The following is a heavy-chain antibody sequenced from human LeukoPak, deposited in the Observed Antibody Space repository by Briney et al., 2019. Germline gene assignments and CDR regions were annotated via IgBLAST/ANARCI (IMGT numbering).Heavy chain of an antibody. CDR2: INVGNGNT. CDR1: GYTFTSYA. J-gene: IGHJ4*02. D-gene: IGHD6-19*01. V-gene: IGHV1-3*01. Sequence: ASVKVSCKASGYTFTSYAMHWVRQAPGQRLEWMGWINVGNGNTKYSQKFQGRVTITRDTSASTAYMELSSLRSEDTAVYYCARATLAVAATAHWGQGTLVTVSS. CDR3: ARATLAVAATAH.